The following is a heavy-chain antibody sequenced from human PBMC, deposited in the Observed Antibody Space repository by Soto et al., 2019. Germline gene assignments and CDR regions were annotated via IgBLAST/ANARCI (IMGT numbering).Heavy chain of an antibody. V-gene: IGHV3-66*01. CDR2: IYSGGST. CDR3: ARSPERLLLTGYYGHDPLLDY. Sequence: PGGSLRLSCAASGFTVSSNYMSWVRQAPGKGLEWVSVIYSGGSTYYADSVKGRFTISRDNSKNTLYLQMNSLRAEDTAVYYCARSPERLLLTGYYGHDPLLDYWGQGTLVTVSS. D-gene: IGHD3-9*01. CDR1: GFTVSSNY. J-gene: IGHJ4*02.